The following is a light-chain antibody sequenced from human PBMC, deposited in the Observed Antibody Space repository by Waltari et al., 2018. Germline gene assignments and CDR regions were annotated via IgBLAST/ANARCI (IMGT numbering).Light chain of an antibody. CDR1: SSDVGGLND. CDR3: SSYTTDSTWV. V-gene: IGLV2-14*01. Sequence: QSALTQPASVSGSPGQSITISCSGTSSDVGGLNDVAWYQQNPGKAPKLMISNVNKRLSGVSKLFAGSKSGNTASLTISGLQAEDEADYYCSSYTTDSTWVFGGGTKLTIL. J-gene: IGLJ3*02. CDR2: NVN.